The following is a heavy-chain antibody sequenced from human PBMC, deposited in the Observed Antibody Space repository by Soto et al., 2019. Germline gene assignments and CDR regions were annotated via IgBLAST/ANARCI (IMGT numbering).Heavy chain of an antibody. V-gene: IGHV4-30-2*06. CDR1: GVTTSSGAYS. CDR2: ISHLETT. Sequence: PSETLSLTCAPSGVTTSSGAYSCNWIRQSPGKGLEWLGYISHLETTYSTPSSRSRLTLSIDRTMNQFFLSLLSMTAAYKSAYYCFWGGGYGSFGFWVQGLQGTVS. D-gene: IGHD2-15*01. CDR3: FWGGGYGSFGF. J-gene: IGHJ4*02.